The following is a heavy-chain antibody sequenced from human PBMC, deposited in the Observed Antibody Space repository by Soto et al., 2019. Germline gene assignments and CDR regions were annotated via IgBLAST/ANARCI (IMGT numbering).Heavy chain of an antibody. D-gene: IGHD3-16*01. J-gene: IGHJ4*02. CDR2: IYSGGST. CDR3: ARGRRPSVMITFEGLDY. CDR1: GFTVSSNY. V-gene: IGHV3-66*01. Sequence: GGSLRLSCSASGFTVSSNYMSWVRQAPGKGLEWVSVIYSGGSTYYADSVKGRFTISRDNSKNTLYLQMNSLRAEDTAVYYCARGRRPSVMITFEGLDYWGQGTLVTVSS.